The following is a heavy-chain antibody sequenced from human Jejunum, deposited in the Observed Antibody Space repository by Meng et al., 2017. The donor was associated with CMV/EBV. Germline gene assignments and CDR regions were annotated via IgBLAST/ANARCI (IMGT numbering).Heavy chain of an antibody. V-gene: IGHV4-61*08. Sequence: SCTVSGDSVSGGGYYWMWIRQTPGRGLEWIGNMYTSGTTTYNPSLKSRVAISVDISKNQFSLKLRSVTAADTAVYYCARWFDPWGQGILVTVSS. CDR2: MYTSGTT. CDR3: ARWFDP. CDR1: GDSVSGGGYY. J-gene: IGHJ5*02.